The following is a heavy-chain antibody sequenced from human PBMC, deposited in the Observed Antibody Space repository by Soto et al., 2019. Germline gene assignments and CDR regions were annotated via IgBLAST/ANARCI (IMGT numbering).Heavy chain of an antibody. D-gene: IGHD6-19*01. V-gene: IGHV1-2*04. CDR3: ARAVAGTEPPALGMDV. CDR2: INPNSGGT. CDR1: GYTFTGYY. J-gene: IGHJ6*02. Sequence: ASVKVSCKASGYTFTGYYMHWVRQAPGQGLEWMGWINPNSGGTNYAQKFQGWVTMTRDTSISTAYMELSRLRSDDTAVYYCARAVAGTEPPALGMDVWGQGTTVTVSS.